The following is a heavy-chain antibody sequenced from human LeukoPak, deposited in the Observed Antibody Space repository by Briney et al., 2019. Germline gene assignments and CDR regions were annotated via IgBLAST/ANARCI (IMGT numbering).Heavy chain of an antibody. Sequence: SETLSLTCTVSGGSISSYYWSWIRQPPGKGLEWIGYIYYSGSTNYNPSLKSRVTISVDTSKNQFSLKLSSVSAADTAMYYCASSVSSGYLDYWGQGTLVTVSS. CDR3: ASSVSSGYLDY. J-gene: IGHJ4*02. V-gene: IGHV4-59*01. CDR2: IYYSGST. CDR1: GGSISSYY. D-gene: IGHD6-19*01.